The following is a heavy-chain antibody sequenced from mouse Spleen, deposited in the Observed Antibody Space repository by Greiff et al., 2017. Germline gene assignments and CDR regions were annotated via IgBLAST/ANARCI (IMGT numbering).Heavy chain of an antibody. Sequence: EVQLQQSGPELVKPGASVKMSCKASGYTFTDYNMHWVKQSHGKSLEWIGYINPNNGGTSYNQKFKGKATLTVNKSSSTAYMELRSLTSEDSAVYYCARGLRRDWYFDVWGAGTTVTVSS. D-gene: IGHD2-2*01. CDR2: INPNNGGT. J-gene: IGHJ1*01. CDR1: GYTFTDYN. CDR3: ARGLRRDWYFDV. V-gene: IGHV1-22*01.